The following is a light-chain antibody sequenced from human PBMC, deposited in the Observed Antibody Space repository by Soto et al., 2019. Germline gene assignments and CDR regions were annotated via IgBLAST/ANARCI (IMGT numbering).Light chain of an antibody. Sequence: EIVMTQSPATLSVSPGERATLSCRASQSVGRNLAWYQQKPGQAPRLLIYGASTRATGIPARFSGSGSGTESTLTISSLQSEDCAIYSCQQYNHWPPLTFGGGTKVEIK. J-gene: IGKJ4*01. CDR2: GAS. CDR1: QSVGRN. V-gene: IGKV3-15*01. CDR3: QQYNHWPPLT.